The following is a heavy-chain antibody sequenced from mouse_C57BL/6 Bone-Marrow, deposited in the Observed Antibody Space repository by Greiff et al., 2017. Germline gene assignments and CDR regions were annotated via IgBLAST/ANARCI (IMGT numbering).Heavy chain of an antibody. CDR1: GYTFTSYW. CDR2: IYPGSGST. Sequence: VQLQQPGAELVKPGASVKMSCKASGYTFTSYWITWVKQRPGQGLEWIGDIYPGSGSTNYNEKFKSKATLTVDTSSSTAYMQLSSLTSEDSAVYYCAREYYSNYEAWFAYWGQGTLVTVSA. V-gene: IGHV1-55*01. CDR3: AREYYSNYEAWFAY. D-gene: IGHD2-5*01. J-gene: IGHJ3*01.